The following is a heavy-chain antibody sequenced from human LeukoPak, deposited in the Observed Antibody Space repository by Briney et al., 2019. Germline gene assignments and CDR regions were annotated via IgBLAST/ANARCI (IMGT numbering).Heavy chain of an antibody. J-gene: IGHJ4*02. CDR1: GGSIRSTNW. Sequence: PSETLSLTCGVSGGSIRSTNWWSWVRQPPGQGLEWIGEISLTGETNYNPSLNGRVTMSLDGSRNQLSLTLTSVTAADTAIYYCSRENGAFSPFGYWGQGTLVTVLS. D-gene: IGHD2-8*01. CDR2: ISLTGET. CDR3: SRENGAFSPFGY. V-gene: IGHV4-4*02.